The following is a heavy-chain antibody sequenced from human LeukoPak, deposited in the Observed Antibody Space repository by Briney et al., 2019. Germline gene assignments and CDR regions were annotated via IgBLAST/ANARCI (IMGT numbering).Heavy chain of an antibody. CDR2: IYPGDSDT. CDR3: ARLVPDDAFDI. Sequence: GASLKISCKGSGYSFTSHWIGWVRQMPGKGLEWMGIIYPGDSDTRYSPSFQGQVTISADKSISTAYLQWSSLKASDTAMNYCARLVPDDAFDIWGQGTMVTVSS. V-gene: IGHV5-51*01. CDR1: GYSFTSHW. J-gene: IGHJ3*02.